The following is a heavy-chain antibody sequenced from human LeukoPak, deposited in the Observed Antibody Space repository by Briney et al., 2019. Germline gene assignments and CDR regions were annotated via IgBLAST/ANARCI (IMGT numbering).Heavy chain of an antibody. CDR1: GFTFDDYA. D-gene: IGHD6-6*01. Sequence: GRSLRLSCAASGFTFDDYAMHWVRQAPGKGLEWVSGISWNSGSIGYADSVKGRFTISRDSAKNSLYLQMNSLRAEDMALYYCAKVSSSWSRDVAFDIWGQGTMVTVSS. J-gene: IGHJ3*02. CDR3: AKVSSSWSRDVAFDI. V-gene: IGHV3-9*03. CDR2: ISWNSGSI.